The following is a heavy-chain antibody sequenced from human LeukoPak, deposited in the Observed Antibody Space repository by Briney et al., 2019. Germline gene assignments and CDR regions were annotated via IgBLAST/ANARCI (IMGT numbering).Heavy chain of an antibody. V-gene: IGHV3-23*01. J-gene: IGHJ4*02. CDR1: GFTFSSYA. CDR3: AKGPQLGSAYHPDY. D-gene: IGHD3-16*01. Sequence: TGGSLRLSCAASGFTFSSYAMTWVRQAPGKGLEWVSAISGSGDSTYYADSVKGRFTISRDYSKNTLDLQMNSLRVEDTAIYYCAKGPQLGSAYHPDYWGQGTLVTVSS. CDR2: ISGSGDST.